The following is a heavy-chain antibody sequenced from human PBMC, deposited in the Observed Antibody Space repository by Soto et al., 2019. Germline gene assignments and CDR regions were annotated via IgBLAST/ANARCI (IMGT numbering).Heavy chain of an antibody. CDR3: ARGSIYIVATLDDAFDI. J-gene: IGHJ3*02. D-gene: IGHD5-12*01. V-gene: IGHV6-1*01. CDR2: TYYRSKWYN. Sequence: PSQTLSLTCAISGDSVSSNSAAWNWIRQSPSRGLEWLGRTYYRSKWYNDYAVSVKSRITINPDTSKNQFSLQLNSVTPEDTAVYYCARGSIYIVATLDDAFDIWGQGTMVTVSS. CDR1: GDSVSSNSAA.